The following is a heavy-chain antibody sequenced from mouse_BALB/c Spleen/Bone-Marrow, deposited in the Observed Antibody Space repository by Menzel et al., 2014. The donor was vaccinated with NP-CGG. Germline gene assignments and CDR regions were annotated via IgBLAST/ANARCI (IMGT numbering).Heavy chain of an antibody. Sequence: QVQLQQPGAELVRPGPSVKISCKASGYAFSGYWMNWVKQRPGQGLEWIGQIYPGDGDTDYNGKFKGKATLTADKSSSTAYMQLSSLTSEDSAVYFCARGGISVDYWSQGTALSVSS. V-gene: IGHV1-80*01. CDR2: IYPGDGDT. CDR1: GYAFSGYW. CDR3: ARGGISVDY. J-gene: IGHJ2*01.